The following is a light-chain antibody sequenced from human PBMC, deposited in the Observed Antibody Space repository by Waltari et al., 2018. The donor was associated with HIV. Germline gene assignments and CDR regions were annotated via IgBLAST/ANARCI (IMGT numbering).Light chain of an antibody. CDR3: MQALQTPYT. V-gene: IGKV2-28*01. Sequence: DIVMSQSPLSLAVTPGEPASISCKSTQSLLQTNTYNYLDWYLQKPGQSPKLLIYLGAARSAGVPDRFSGSGSGTYFTREITRVEAEDVGVYYCMQALQTPYTFGQGTNLDI. J-gene: IGKJ2*01. CDR1: QSLLQTNTYNY. CDR2: LGA.